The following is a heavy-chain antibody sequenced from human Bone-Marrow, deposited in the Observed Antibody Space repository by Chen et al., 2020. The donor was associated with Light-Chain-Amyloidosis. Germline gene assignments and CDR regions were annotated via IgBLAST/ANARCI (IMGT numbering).Heavy chain of an antibody. CDR1: GFTFRTSW. V-gene: IGHV3-74*01. CDR3: SREFTGYDDY. CDR2: ITPDGTGG. Sequence: DVQLLESGGGLVQPGGSLRLSCAASGFTFRTSWVHWVRQAPGKGLVWVSRITPDGTGGDYADSVGGRLTISRDDAKGTVYLQKNSLRAEDTAVYYCSREFTGYDDYWGQGTLVTVSS. D-gene: IGHD5-12*01. J-gene: IGHJ4*02.